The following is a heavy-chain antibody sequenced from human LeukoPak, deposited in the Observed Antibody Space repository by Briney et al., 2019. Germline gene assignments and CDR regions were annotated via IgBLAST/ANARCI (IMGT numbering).Heavy chain of an antibody. Sequence: PSETLSLTCTNTGGSISSYNWSWIRQPPGKRLEWIGYIYTSGSTNYNPSLKSRVTISVDTSKNQFSLKLTSVTAADTAVYYCARRSYQPYYMDVWGKGTTVTVSS. V-gene: IGHV4-4*09. CDR2: IYTSGST. CDR1: GGSISSYN. J-gene: IGHJ6*03. D-gene: IGHD2-2*01. CDR3: ARRSYQPYYMDV.